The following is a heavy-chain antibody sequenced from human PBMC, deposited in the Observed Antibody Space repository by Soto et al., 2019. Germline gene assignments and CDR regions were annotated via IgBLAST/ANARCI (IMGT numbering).Heavy chain of an antibody. CDR2: MNPNSGNT. Sequence: QVQLVQSGAEVKRPGASVKVSCKASGYTFTSHDINWVRQAAGQGLEWMGWMNPNSGNTGYAQKFQGRLTMSRNTSISTAYMELSSLRSEDTAVYYCAIEPGEDSAWFDPWGQGTLVTVSS. CDR3: AIEPGEDSAWFDP. V-gene: IGHV1-8*01. CDR1: GYTFTSHD. J-gene: IGHJ5*02. D-gene: IGHD3-16*01.